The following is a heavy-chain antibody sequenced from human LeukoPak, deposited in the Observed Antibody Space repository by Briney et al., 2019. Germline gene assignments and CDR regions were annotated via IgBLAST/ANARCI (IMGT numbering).Heavy chain of an antibody. V-gene: IGHV4-34*01. CDR2: INHSGST. Sequence: SETLSLTCAVYGGSFSGYYWSWIRQPPGKGLEWIGEINHSGSTNYNPSLKSRVTISVDTSKNQFSLKLSSVTAADTAVYYCARFSGSYYAFDYWGQGTLVTVSS. D-gene: IGHD1-26*01. CDR3: ARFSGSYYAFDY. J-gene: IGHJ4*02. CDR1: GGSFSGYY.